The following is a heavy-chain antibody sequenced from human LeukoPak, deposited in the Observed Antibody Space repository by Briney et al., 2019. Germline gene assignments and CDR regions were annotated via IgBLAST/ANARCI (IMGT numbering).Heavy chain of an antibody. D-gene: IGHD2-21*02. J-gene: IGHJ4*02. V-gene: IGHV4-61*01. CDR1: GGSVSSGSYY. Sequence: PSETLSLTCTVSGGSVSSGSYYWSWIRQPPGKGLEWIGYIYYSGSTDYNPSLKSRVTTSVDTSKNQFSLKLSSVTAADTAVYYCARASLYCGGDCYSSSYWGQGTLVTVSS. CDR2: IYYSGST. CDR3: ARASLYCGGDCYSSSY.